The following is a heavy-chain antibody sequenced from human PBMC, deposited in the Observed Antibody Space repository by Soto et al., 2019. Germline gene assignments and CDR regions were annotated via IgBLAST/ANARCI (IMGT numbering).Heavy chain of an antibody. V-gene: IGHV1-8*01. J-gene: IGHJ4*02. CDR2: INPNSGNT. CDR3: VYVDFGVCARFKY. D-gene: IGHD2-8*01. CDR1: GYTFTSHD. Sequence: QVQLVQSGAEVKKPGASVKVSCKASGYTFTSHDINWVRQATGQGLEWMGWINPNSGNTGYARKFQGRVTMIRNTSRSTTDMELSSLRADATAVYYCVYVDFGVCARFKYWGQGGLVSVSS.